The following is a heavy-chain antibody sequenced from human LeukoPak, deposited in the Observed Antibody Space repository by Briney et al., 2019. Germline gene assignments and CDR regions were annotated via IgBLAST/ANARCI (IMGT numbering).Heavy chain of an antibody. Sequence: GGSLRLSCAASGFTFSKYWMLWVRQAPGKGLESVSRSNTDGTVTTYADSVKGRFTVSRYNADNTMFLQMNSVRDEDTAVYYCATKQWLAPPPDSWGQGTPVTVSS. J-gene: IGHJ4*02. D-gene: IGHD6-19*01. CDR2: SNTDGTVT. CDR1: GFTFSKYW. V-gene: IGHV3-74*01. CDR3: ATKQWLAPPPDS.